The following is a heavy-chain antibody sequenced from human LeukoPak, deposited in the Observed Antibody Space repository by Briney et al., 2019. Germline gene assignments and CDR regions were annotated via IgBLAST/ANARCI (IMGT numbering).Heavy chain of an antibody. Sequence: SETLSLTCTVSGGSISSYYWSWIRQPPGKGLEWIGYIYYSGGTNYNPSLKSRVTISVDTSKNQFSLKLSSVTAADTAVYYCAGHNWNDVLLWYFDLWGRGTLVTVSS. CDR3: AGHNWNDVLLWYFDL. J-gene: IGHJ2*01. V-gene: IGHV4-59*01. CDR2: IYYSGGT. D-gene: IGHD1-20*01. CDR1: GGSISSYY.